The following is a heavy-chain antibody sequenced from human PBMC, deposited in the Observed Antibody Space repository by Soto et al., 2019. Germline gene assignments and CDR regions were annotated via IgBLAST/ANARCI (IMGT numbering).Heavy chain of an antibody. CDR1: GFTFSSYA. V-gene: IGHV3-30-3*01. CDR3: ARDKHDYYYGMDV. J-gene: IGHJ6*02. Sequence: GGSLRLSCAASGFTFSSYAMHWVRQALGKGLEWVAVISYDGSNKYYADSVKGRFTISRDNSKNTLYLQMNSLRAEDTAVYYCARDKHDYYYGMDVWGQGTTVTVSS. CDR2: ISYDGSNK.